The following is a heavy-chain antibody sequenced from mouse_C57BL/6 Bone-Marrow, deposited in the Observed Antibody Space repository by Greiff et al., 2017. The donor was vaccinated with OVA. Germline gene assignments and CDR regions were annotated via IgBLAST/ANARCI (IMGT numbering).Heavy chain of an antibody. CDR1: GYTFTDYE. CDR2: IDPETGGT. J-gene: IGHJ2*01. D-gene: IGHD1-1*01. CDR3: ARSLLLRYPLRNYFDY. Sequence: VQLQESGAELVRPGASVTLSCKASGYTFTDYEMHWVKQTPVHGLEWIGAIDPETGGTAYNQKFKGKATLTVDTSSSTAYMELHSLTSEDSAVYFCARSLLLRYPLRNYFDYWGQGTTLTVSS. V-gene: IGHV1-15*01.